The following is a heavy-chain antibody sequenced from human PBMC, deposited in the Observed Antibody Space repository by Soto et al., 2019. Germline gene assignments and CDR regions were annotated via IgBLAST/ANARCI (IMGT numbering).Heavy chain of an antibody. D-gene: IGHD4-4*01. CDR1: GFTFSGYA. CDR3: ARGAYRYFDY. CDR2: ISSDGSST. V-gene: IGHV3-30-3*01. Sequence: ESGGGVVQPGKSLRLSCVASGFTFSGYAMHWIRQAPGKAPEWVALISSDGSSTLYADSVRGRFTISRDNSRDNLYLQLNSLRPDDTAVFSCARGAYRYFDYWGQGTLVTVSS. J-gene: IGHJ4*02.